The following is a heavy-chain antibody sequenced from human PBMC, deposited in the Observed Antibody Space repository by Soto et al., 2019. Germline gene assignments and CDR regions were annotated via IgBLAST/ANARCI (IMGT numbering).Heavy chain of an antibody. D-gene: IGHD3-16*01. CDR2: IYHRGST. J-gene: IGHJ4*02. Sequence: QLQLQESGSGLVKPSQTLSLTCADSGGSISSGGYSWSWIRQQPGKGLEWIGYIYHRGSTNYNPFRKSRVTITVDRSKIQFSLELSSVSAADTAGYYGARGGGNTFDYWGQGTLVTVSS. CDR3: ARGGGNTFDY. CDR1: GGSISSGGYS. V-gene: IGHV4-30-2*01.